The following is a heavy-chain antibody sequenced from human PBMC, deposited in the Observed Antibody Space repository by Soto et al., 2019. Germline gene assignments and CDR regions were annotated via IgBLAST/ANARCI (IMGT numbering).Heavy chain of an antibody. CDR3: ARGGGSGYYYYFDY. D-gene: IGHD3-22*01. Sequence: ASVKVSCKASGYTFTSYAMHWVRQAPGQRLEWMGWINAGNGNTKYSQKLQGRVTITRDTSASTAYMELRSLRSDDTAVYYCARGGGSGYYYYFDYWGQGTLVTVSS. V-gene: IGHV1-3*01. CDR1: GYTFTSYA. J-gene: IGHJ4*02. CDR2: INAGNGNT.